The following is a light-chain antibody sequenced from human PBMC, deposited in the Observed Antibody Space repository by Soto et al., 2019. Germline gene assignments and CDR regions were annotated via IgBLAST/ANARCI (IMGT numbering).Light chain of an antibody. Sequence: ETVMTQSPATLSVSPGERATLSCRASQSVSSNLAWYQLKPGQAPRLLIHDASTRATGIPARFSGSGSGTEFTLTINSLQSEDFAVYFCQQYNTWPRAFGQGTKVEI. CDR2: DAS. J-gene: IGKJ1*01. CDR3: QQYNTWPRA. CDR1: QSVSSN. V-gene: IGKV3-15*01.